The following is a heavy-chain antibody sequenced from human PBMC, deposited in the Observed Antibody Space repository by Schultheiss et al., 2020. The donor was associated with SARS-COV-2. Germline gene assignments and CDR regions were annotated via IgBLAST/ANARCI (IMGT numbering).Heavy chain of an antibody. J-gene: IGHJ5*02. CDR1: GFTFSSYD. CDR2: IGTAGDP. D-gene: IGHD4-17*01. Sequence: GESLKISCAASGFTFSSYDMHWVRQATGKGLEWVSAIGTAGDPYYPGSVKGRFTISRDNSKNTLYLQMNSLRAEDTAVYYCARWGLRLVDLWGQGTLVTVSS. CDR3: ARWGLRLVDL. V-gene: IGHV3-13*05.